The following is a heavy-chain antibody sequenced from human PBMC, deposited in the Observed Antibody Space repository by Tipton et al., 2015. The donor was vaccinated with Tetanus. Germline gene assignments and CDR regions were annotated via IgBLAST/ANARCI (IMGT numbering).Heavy chain of an antibody. J-gene: IGHJ3*02. CDR2: INPNSGGT. V-gene: IGHV1-2*02. CDR1: GYTFTGYY. D-gene: IGHD5-18*01. Sequence: QVQLVQSGAEVKKPGASVKVSCKASGYTFTGYYMHWVRQAPGQGLEWMGWINPNSGGTNYAQKFQGRVTMTRDTSISTAYMELSRLRSDDTAVYYCARDRGYSYGWDAFDIWGQGTMVTVSS. CDR3: ARDRGYSYGWDAFDI.